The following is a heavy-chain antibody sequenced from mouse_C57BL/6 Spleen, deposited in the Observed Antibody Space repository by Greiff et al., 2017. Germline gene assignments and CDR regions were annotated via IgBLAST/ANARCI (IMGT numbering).Heavy chain of an antibody. CDR2: SRNKANDYTT. CDR1: GFTFSDFY. CDR3: ARDAHFDV. J-gene: IGHJ1*03. Sequence: EVKVVESGGGLVQSGRSLRLSCATSGFTFSDFYMEWVRQAPGTGLEWIAASRNKANDYTTEYSASVKGRFIVSRDTSQSILYLQMNALRAEDTAIYYCARDAHFDVWGTGTTVTVSS. V-gene: IGHV7-1*01.